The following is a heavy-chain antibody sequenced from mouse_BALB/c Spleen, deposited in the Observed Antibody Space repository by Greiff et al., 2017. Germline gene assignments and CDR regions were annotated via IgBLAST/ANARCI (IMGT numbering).Heavy chain of an antibody. Sequence: EVNVVESGGGLVKPGGSLKLSCAASGFTFSSYTMSWVRQTPEKRLEWVATISSGGSYTYYPDSVKGRFTISRDNAKNTLYLQMSSLKSEDTAMYYCTRGPTIPYAMDYWGQGTSVTVSS. CDR2: ISSGGSYT. J-gene: IGHJ4*01. V-gene: IGHV5-6-4*01. CDR1: GFTFSSYT. CDR3: TRGPTIPYAMDY. D-gene: IGHD2-10*01.